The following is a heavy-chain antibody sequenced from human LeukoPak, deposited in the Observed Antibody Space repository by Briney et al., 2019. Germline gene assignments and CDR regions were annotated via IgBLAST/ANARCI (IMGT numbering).Heavy chain of an antibody. J-gene: IGHJ4*02. Sequence: GRSLRLSCAASGFTFSSYGMHWVRQAPGKGLEWVAVIWYDGSNKYYADSAKGRFTISRDNSKNTLYLQMNSLRAEDTAVYYCARAIVAGTFLDYWGQGTLVTVSS. CDR1: GFTFSSYG. CDR3: ARAIVAGTFLDY. CDR2: IWYDGSNK. D-gene: IGHD6-19*01. V-gene: IGHV3-33*01.